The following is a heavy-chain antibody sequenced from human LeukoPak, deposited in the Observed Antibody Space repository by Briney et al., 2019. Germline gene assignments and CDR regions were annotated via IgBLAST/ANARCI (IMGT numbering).Heavy chain of an antibody. CDR2: ISAHSGST. V-gene: IGHV1-18*01. CDR1: GGTFTSYA. CDR3: PRSGPEVLACDY. D-gene: IGHD1-26*01. Sequence: ASVTVSCTTSGGTFTSYAISWVRQAPGQGLEWMGWISAHSGSTNYARKLQGRLTMTTDTSTSTAYMELRSLRSDDTAVYYCPRSGPEVLACDYWGQGTLVTVSS. J-gene: IGHJ4*02.